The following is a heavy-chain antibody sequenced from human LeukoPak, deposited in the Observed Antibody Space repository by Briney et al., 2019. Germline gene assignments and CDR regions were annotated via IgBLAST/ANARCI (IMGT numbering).Heavy chain of an antibody. CDR3: ARIRAYYYDSSGYDKRLDY. CDR1: GFSLSNARMG. CDR2: IFSNDEK. V-gene: IGHV2-26*01. D-gene: IGHD3-22*01. J-gene: IGHJ4*02. Sequence: SGPTLVNPTETLTLTCTVSGFSLSNARMGVSWIRQPPGKALEWLAHIFSNDEKSYSTSLKSRLTISKDTSKSQVVLTMTNMDPVDTATYYCARIRAYYYDSSGYDKRLDYWAREPWSPSPQ.